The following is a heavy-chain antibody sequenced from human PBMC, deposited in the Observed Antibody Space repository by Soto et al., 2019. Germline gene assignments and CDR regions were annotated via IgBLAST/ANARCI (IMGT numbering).Heavy chain of an antibody. CDR2: IYSSGST. CDR3: ARDGDGYND. V-gene: IGHV4-61*01. CDR1: GGSVSSGSYY. Sequence: QVQLQESGPGLVKPSETLSLTCTVSGGSVSSGSYYWSWIRQPPGQVLEWIGYIYSSGSTSYNPSLKSRVTISVATYKNQFSLKLSSVTAADTAVYYCARDGDGYNDWGQGTLVTVSS. J-gene: IGHJ4*02. D-gene: IGHD5-12*01.